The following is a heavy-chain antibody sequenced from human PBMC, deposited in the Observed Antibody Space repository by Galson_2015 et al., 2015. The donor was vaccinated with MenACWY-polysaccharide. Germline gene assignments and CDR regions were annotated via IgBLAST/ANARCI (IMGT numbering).Heavy chain of an antibody. J-gene: IGHJ3*02. CDR1: GFTFSSYW. D-gene: IGHD2-2*01. Sequence: SLRLSCAASGFTFSSYWMSWVRQAPGKGLEWVANIKQDGSEKYYVDSVKGRFTISRDNAKNSLYLQMNSLRAEDTAVYYCARDCPSCYGAFDNWGQGTMVTVSS. V-gene: IGHV3-7*01. CDR3: ARDCPSCYGAFDN. CDR2: IKQDGSEK.